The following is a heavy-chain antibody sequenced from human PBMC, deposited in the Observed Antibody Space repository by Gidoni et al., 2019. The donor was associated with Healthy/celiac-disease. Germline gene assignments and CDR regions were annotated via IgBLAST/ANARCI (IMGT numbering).Heavy chain of an antibody. D-gene: IGHD5-12*01. V-gene: IGHV3-9*01. CDR1: GFTFDDYA. CDR3: AKDNGYGTGGGSRELDY. J-gene: IGHJ4*02. CDR2: ISWNSGSI. Sequence: EVQLVESGGGLVQPGRSLRLSCAASGFTFDDYAMHWVRQAPGKGLEWVSGISWNSGSIGYADSVKGRFTISRDNAKNSLYLQMNSLRAEDTALYYCAKDNGYGTGGGSRELDYWGQGTLVTVSS.